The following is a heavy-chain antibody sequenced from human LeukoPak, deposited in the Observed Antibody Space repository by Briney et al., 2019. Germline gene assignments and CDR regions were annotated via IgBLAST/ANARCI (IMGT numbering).Heavy chain of an antibody. CDR3: ARESYDYVWGSYRFDY. J-gene: IGHJ4*02. V-gene: IGHV4-59*01. CDR1: GDSIISYY. Sequence: SETLSLTCTVSGDSIISYYLIWMRQPPGKGLEGMGYIYYSRSTNYNASLKSRVTISVDTSKNQFSLKLSSVTAADTAVYYCARESYDYVWGSYRFDYWGQGTLVTVSS. CDR2: IYYSRST. D-gene: IGHD3-16*02.